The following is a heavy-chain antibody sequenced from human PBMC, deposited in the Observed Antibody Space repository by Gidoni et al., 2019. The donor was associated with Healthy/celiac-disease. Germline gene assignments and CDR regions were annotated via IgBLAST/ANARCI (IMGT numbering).Heavy chain of an antibody. Sequence: EVQLVESGGGLVQPGGSLRLSCAASGVPFGSCEMNWVRQAPGKGLEVVSYISSSDSTIYYAAAVKGRFTISRDNAKNSLYLQMNSLRAEDTAVDYCARALSPIVEAVDYWGQGTLVTVSS. CDR2: ISSSDSTI. CDR3: ARALSPIVEAVDY. J-gene: IGHJ4*02. CDR1: GVPFGSCE. V-gene: IGHV3-48*03. D-gene: IGHD1-26*01.